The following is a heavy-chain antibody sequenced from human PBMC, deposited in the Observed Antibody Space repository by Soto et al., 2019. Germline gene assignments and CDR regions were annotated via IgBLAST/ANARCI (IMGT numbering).Heavy chain of an antibody. CDR1: GFTFSSYG. D-gene: IGHD1-26*01. CDR3: AKDTKVGATTSLLDY. CDR2: ISYDGSNK. J-gene: IGHJ4*02. V-gene: IGHV3-30*18. Sequence: PXGSLRLSCAASGFTFSSYGMHWVRQAPGKGLEWVAVISYDGSNKYYADSVKGRFTISRDNSKNTLYLQMNSLRAEDTAVYYCAKDTKVGATTSLLDYWGQGTLVTVSS.